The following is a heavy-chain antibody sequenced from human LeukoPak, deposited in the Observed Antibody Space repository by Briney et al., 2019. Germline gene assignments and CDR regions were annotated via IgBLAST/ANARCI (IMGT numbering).Heavy chain of an antibody. CDR2: ISSSSSTI. V-gene: IGHV3-48*01. D-gene: IGHD1-26*01. CDR1: GFTFSSYS. CDR3: ARRGRGSYSNYYYMDV. J-gene: IGHJ6*03. Sequence: GGSLRLSCAASGFTFSSYSINWVRQAPGKGLEWVSYISSSSSTIYYADSVKGPFTISRDNAKNSLYLQMNSLRAEDTAVYYCARRGRGSYSNYYYMDVWGRGTTVTVSS.